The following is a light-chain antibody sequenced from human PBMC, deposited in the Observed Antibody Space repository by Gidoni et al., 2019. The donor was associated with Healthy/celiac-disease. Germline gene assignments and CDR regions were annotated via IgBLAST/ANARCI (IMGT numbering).Light chain of an antibody. J-gene: IGKJ4*01. Sequence: DIQMTQSPSSLSASVGHRVTITCQSSQDISNYLNWYQQKPGKAPKLLIYDASNLETGVPSRFSGSGSGTDFSFTISSLQPEDIATYYCQKYDNLPFTFGGGTKVEIK. V-gene: IGKV1-33*01. CDR3: QKYDNLPFT. CDR2: DAS. CDR1: QDISNY.